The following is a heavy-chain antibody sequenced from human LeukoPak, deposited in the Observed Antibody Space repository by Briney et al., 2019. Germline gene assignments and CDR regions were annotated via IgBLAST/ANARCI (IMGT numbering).Heavy chain of an antibody. CDR2: IYYSGST. Sequence: PSETLSLTCTVSGGSISSGDYYWSWIRQPPGKGLEWIGYIYYSGSTYYNPSLKSRVTISVDTSRNQFSLKLSSVTAADTAVYYCARYSSSWSLFDYWGQRTLVTVSS. D-gene: IGHD6-13*01. CDR1: GGSISSGDYY. V-gene: IGHV4-30-4*08. J-gene: IGHJ4*02. CDR3: ARYSSSWSLFDY.